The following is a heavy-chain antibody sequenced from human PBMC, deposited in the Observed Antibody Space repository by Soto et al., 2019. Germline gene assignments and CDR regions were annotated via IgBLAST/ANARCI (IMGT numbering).Heavy chain of an antibody. D-gene: IGHD2-8*02. V-gene: IGHV4-34*01. Sequence: SETLSLTCAVYGGSFSGYDWTWLRQPPGTGLEWIGEINHSGSTNYNPSLKSRVTISVDTSKNQFSLKLTSVTAADTAVYYCARDKITGLFDYWGQGTLVTVPQ. CDR2: INHSGST. CDR3: ARDKITGLFDY. J-gene: IGHJ4*02. CDR1: GGSFSGYD.